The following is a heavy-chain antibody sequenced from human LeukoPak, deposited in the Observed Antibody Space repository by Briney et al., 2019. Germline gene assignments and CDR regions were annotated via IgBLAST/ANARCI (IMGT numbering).Heavy chain of an antibody. CDR3: AKATRGRYCSSTSCYGAYYYYGMDV. V-gene: IGHV3-23*01. D-gene: IGHD2-2*01. CDR1: GFTFSSYA. J-gene: IGHJ6*02. Sequence: GGSLRLSCAASGFTFSSYAMSWVRQAPGKGLEWVSAISGSGGSTYYADSVKGRLTISRDNSKNTLYLQMNSLRAEDTAVYYCAKATRGRYCSSTSCYGAYYYYGMDVWGQGTTVTVSS. CDR2: ISGSGGST.